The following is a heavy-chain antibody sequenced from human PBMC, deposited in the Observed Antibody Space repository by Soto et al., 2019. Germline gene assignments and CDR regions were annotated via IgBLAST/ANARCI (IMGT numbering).Heavy chain of an antibody. CDR3: ARAVGFGDFTWFAP. J-gene: IGHJ5*02. V-gene: IGHV4-59*08. D-gene: IGHD3-10*01. CDR1: GGSISRYY. Sequence: SETLSLTCTVSGGSISRYYWNWIRQPPGKGLEWIGYIYYSGSTNYNPSLKSRVTISVDTSKNQFSLKLSSVTAADTAVYYCARAVGFGDFTWFAPWGQGTLVTVSS. CDR2: IYYSGST.